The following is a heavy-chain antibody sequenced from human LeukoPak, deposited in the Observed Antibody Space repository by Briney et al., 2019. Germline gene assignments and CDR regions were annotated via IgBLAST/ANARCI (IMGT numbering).Heavy chain of an antibody. CDR2: INHSGST. J-gene: IGHJ4*02. CDR1: GGSISSSSYY. V-gene: IGHV4-39*01. CDR3: ARHKTYRVLRFLEWLLSGYFDY. Sequence: SETLSLTCTVSGGSISSSSYYWSWIRQPPGEGLEWIGEINHSGSTNYNPSLKSRVTISVDTSKNQFSLKLSSVTAADTAVYYCARHKTYRVLRFLEWLLSGYFDYWGQGTLVTVSS. D-gene: IGHD3-3*01.